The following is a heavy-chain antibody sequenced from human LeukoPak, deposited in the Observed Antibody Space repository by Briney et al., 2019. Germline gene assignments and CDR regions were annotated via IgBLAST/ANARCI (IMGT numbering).Heavy chain of an antibody. CDR3: ARDLSYGSGSYYKPFDY. CDR1: GYTFASYY. V-gene: IGHV1-46*01. Sequence: GESLQISCQGSGYTFASYYMHWVRQAPGQGLEWRGIINPSGGSTSYAQKFQGRVTMTRDMSTSTVYMELSSLRSEDTAVYYCARDLSYGSGSYYKPFDYWGQGTLVTVSS. CDR2: INPSGGST. J-gene: IGHJ4*02. D-gene: IGHD3-10*01.